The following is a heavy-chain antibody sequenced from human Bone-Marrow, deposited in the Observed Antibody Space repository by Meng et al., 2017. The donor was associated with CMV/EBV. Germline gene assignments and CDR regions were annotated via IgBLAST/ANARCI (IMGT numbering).Heavy chain of an antibody. Sequence: SCKASGFTFSDYYMSWIRQAPGKGLEWVSFISSSGTTIYYADSVKGRFTISRDNVKNYLYLQTNSLRTEDTAVYYCARERLFCSSSGCPLNGAFDIWGQGTVVTVSS. D-gene: IGHD6-19*01. J-gene: IGHJ3*02. CDR2: ISSSGTTI. CDR3: ARERLFCSSSGCPLNGAFDI. CDR1: GFTFSDYY. V-gene: IGHV3-11*01.